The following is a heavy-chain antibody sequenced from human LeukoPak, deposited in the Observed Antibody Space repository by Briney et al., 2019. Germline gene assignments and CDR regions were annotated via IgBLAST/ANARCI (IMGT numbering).Heavy chain of an antibody. CDR3: ARIGGYDSYYFDY. CDR1: GGTFSSYA. J-gene: IGHJ4*02. Sequence: SVNVSCKASGGTFSSYAISWVRQAPGQGLEWMGGIIPIFGTANYAQKFQGRVTITADESTSTAYMELSSLRSEDTAVYYCARIGGYDSYYFDYWGQGTLVTVSS. V-gene: IGHV1-69*13. CDR2: IIPIFGTA. D-gene: IGHD5-12*01.